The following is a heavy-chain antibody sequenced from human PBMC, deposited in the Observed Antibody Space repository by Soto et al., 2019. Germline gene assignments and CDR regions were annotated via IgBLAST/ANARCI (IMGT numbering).Heavy chain of an antibody. D-gene: IGHD3-22*01. V-gene: IGHV4-61*08. CDR1: GGSVSSGDYY. J-gene: IGHJ4*02. CDR3: ASGRRMYYYDSSDYYPFGY. Sequence: PSETLSLTCTVSGGSVSSGDYYWSWIRQPPGKGLEWIGYIYNSGSTKYKPSLKSRVTISVDTSKNQFSLKLRSVTAADTAVYYCASGRRMYYYDSSDYYPFGYWGKGTPVTV. CDR2: IYNSGST.